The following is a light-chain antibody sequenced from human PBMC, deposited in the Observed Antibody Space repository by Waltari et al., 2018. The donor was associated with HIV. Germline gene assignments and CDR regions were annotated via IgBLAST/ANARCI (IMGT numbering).Light chain of an antibody. Sequence: SYELTQPTSVSVSPGQTARITCSGDALPTQYTYWYQQKPGQAPVLVIYKDSERPSGIPERFSGSNSGTTVTLTISGVQAEDEADYYCQSADSSGSPYVLFGGGTKLTVL. CDR2: KDS. CDR3: QSADSSGSPYVL. CDR1: ALPTQY. J-gene: IGLJ2*01. V-gene: IGLV3-25*03.